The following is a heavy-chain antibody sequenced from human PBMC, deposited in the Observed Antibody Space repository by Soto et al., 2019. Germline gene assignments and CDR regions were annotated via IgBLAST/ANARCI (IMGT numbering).Heavy chain of an antibody. J-gene: IGHJ4*02. CDR1: GFTFSSYA. CDR2: ISGSGGST. D-gene: IGHD5-12*01. CDR3: AKDLEGLYSGYDYYFDY. V-gene: IGHV3-23*01. Sequence: GGSLRLSCAASGFTFSSYAMSWVRQAPGKGLEWVSAISGSGGSTYYADSVKGRFTISRDNSKNTLYLQMNSLRAEDTAVYYCAKDLEGLYSGYDYYFDYWGQGTLVTVSS.